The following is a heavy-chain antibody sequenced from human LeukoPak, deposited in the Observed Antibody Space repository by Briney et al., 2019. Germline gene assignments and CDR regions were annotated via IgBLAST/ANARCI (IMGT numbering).Heavy chain of an antibody. Sequence: GASVKVSCRASGYTFTNYNIAWVRQAPGQGLEWVGWISAYNSNTKYAQKLQGRVTMTTDTSTSTAYMELRSLRFDDTAIYYCARDCYFEYWGQGTLVTVSS. CDR2: ISAYNSNT. J-gene: IGHJ4*02. CDR1: GYTFTNYN. V-gene: IGHV1-18*01. CDR3: ARDCYFEY.